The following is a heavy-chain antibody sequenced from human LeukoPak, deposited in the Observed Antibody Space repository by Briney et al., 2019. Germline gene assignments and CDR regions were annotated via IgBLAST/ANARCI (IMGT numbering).Heavy chain of an antibody. V-gene: IGHV3-48*01. Sequence: GGSLRLSCAVSGFTFSSYSMNWVRQAPGKGLEWVAYVSSSTDNIYYADSVKGRFTISRDNAKNSLYLQMNSLRAEDTAVYYCARDKYMGVWGKGTTVTVSS. CDR3: ARDKYMGV. J-gene: IGHJ6*04. CDR2: VSSSTDNI. CDR1: GFTFSSYS.